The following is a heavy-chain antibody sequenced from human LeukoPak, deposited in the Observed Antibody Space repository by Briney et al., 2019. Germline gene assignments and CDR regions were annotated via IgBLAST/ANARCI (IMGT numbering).Heavy chain of an antibody. CDR3: MRPTLEWLLYDAFDI. CDR2: ISNDGSND. V-gene: IGHV3-30*03. D-gene: IGHD3-3*01. J-gene: IGHJ3*02. Sequence: GGSLRLSCAASGFTFSSYDMSWVRQAPGKGLEWVATISNDGSNDYNADSLRGRFTISRDNSKNTLYLQMNSLRVEDTAVYYCMRPTLEWLLYDAFDIWGQGTKVTVSS. CDR1: GFTFSSYD.